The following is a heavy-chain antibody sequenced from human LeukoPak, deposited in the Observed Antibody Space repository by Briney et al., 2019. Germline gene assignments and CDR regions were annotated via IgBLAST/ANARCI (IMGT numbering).Heavy chain of an antibody. CDR2: IFYSGTT. J-gene: IGHJ3*02. CDR1: GGSISNSSYY. D-gene: IGHD2-15*01. Sequence: SETLSLTCSVSGGSISNSSYYWGWIRQPPGKGLEWIGSIFYSGTTFYNPSLESRVTISVDTSKDQFSLKLSSVTAADTAVYYCARGPLSRMWLRPQRGVVAALVDAFDIWGQGTMVTVSS. V-gene: IGHV4-39*07. CDR3: ARGPLSRMWLRPQRGVVAALVDAFDI.